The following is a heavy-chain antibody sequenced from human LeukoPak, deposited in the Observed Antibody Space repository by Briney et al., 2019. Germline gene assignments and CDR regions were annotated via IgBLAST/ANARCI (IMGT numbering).Heavy chain of an antibody. D-gene: IGHD4-11*01. CDR1: GYTFTGYY. CDR3: ARDPANTVTTVHYYYMDV. CDR2: INPNSGGT. V-gene: IGHV1-2*02. Sequence: WASVKVSCKASGYTFTGYYMHWVRQAPGQGLEWMGWINPNSGGTNYAQKFQGRVTMTRDTSISTAYMELSRLRSDDTAVYYCARDPANTVTTVHYYYMDVWGKGTTVTVSS. J-gene: IGHJ6*03.